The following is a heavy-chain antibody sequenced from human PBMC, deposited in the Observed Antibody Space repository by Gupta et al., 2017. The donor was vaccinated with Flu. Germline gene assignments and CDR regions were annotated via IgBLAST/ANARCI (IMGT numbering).Heavy chain of an antibody. CDR2: VYASGGS. D-gene: IGHD4-17*01. V-gene: IGHV4-4*07. Sequence: QVQLQESGPGLVKPSETLSLTCTVSGGSINTYYWSWIRPPAGKGLEWVGRVYASGGSNYNPSLRRRITMSMDTSKNQFSLKLSSVTAADTAIYYCVRVGYGDYVGPYGAFGLWGQGTMVTVSS. J-gene: IGHJ3*01. CDR1: GGSINTYY. CDR3: VRVGYGDYVGPYGAFGL.